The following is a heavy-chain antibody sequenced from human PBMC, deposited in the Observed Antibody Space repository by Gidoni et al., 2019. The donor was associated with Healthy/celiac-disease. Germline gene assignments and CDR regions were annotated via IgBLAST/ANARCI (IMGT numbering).Heavy chain of an antibody. D-gene: IGHD6-19*01. CDR3: ARLATNSRIAVAGHYYFDY. J-gene: IGHJ4*02. V-gene: IGHV1-46*03. Sequence: QVQLVQSGAEGKKPGASVKVSCKASGYTFTSYYMHWVRQAPGQGLEWMGIINPSGGSTSYAQKFQGRVTMTRDTSTSTVYMELSSLRSEDTAVYYCARLATNSRIAVAGHYYFDYWGQGTLVTVSS. CDR1: GYTFTSYY. CDR2: INPSGGST.